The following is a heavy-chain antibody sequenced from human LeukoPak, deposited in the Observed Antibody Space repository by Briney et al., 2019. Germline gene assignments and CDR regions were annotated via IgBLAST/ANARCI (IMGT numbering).Heavy chain of an antibody. CDR2: IYPGDSDT. CDR3: ARQKAGPRPDAFDI. V-gene: IGHV5-51*01. D-gene: IGHD6-13*01. Sequence: PGESLKISCKGSGCSFTSYWIGWVRQMHGKGLEWMGIIYPGDSDTRYSPSFQGQVTISADKSISTAYLQWSSLKASDTAMYYCARQKAGPRPDAFDICGQGTMVTVSS. CDR1: GCSFTSYW. J-gene: IGHJ3*02.